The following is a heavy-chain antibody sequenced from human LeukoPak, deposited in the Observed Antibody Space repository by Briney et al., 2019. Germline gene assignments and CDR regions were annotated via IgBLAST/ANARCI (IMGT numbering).Heavy chain of an antibody. Sequence: GASVKVSCKASGYTFTSYGISWVRQAPGQGLEWMGWLSAYNGNTSYAQKLQGRVTMTTDTSTSTAYMELRSLRSDDTAVYYCAREQLRYFDWLLSSGNWFDPWGQGTLVTVSS. CDR3: AREQLRYFDWLLSSGNWFDP. CDR2: LSAYNGNT. D-gene: IGHD3-9*01. CDR1: GYTFTSYG. J-gene: IGHJ5*02. V-gene: IGHV1-18*04.